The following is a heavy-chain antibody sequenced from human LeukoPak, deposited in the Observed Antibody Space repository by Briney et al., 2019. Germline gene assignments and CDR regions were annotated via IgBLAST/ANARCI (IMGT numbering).Heavy chain of an antibody. V-gene: IGHV3-7*01. CDR2: INQDGSEN. J-gene: IGHJ4*02. CDR3: VRAGGSSWSDF. D-gene: IGHD6-13*01. Sequence: GGSLRLSCAASGFTFINYGINWVRQAPGKGLEWVANINQDGSENHYVDSVKGRFTISRDNAKNSVFVQMNGLRVEDTAVYYCVRAGGSSWSDFWGQGTLVTVSS. CDR1: GFTFINYG.